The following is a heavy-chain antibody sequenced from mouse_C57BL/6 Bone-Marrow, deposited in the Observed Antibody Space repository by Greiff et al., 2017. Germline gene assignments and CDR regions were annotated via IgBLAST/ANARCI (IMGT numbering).Heavy chain of an antibody. J-gene: IGHJ4*01. V-gene: IGHV1-63*01. CDR3: ARLGNYAMDY. CDR1: GYTFTSYW. Sequence: QVQLQQPGAELVKPGASVKLSCKASGYTFTSYWMHWVKQRPGHGLEWIGDIYPGGGYTNYNEKFKGKATLTADKSSSTAYMQFSSLTSEDSAIYYCARLGNYAMDYWGQGTSVTVSS. CDR2: IYPGGGYT.